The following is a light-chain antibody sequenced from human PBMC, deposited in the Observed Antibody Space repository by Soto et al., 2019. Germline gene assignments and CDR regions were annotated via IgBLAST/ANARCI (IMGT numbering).Light chain of an antibody. CDR2: GAS. J-gene: IGKJ1*01. V-gene: IGKV3-20*01. CDR1: QSVSSNK. Sequence: EIVLTQSPGTLYLSPGERATLSCRASQSVSSNKLAWYQQKPGQAPRLVIYGASGRATGIPDRFSGSGSVTDFTLTISRLEPEDVAVYYCQVFDGSLWTFGQGTKVEIK. CDR3: QVFDGSLWT.